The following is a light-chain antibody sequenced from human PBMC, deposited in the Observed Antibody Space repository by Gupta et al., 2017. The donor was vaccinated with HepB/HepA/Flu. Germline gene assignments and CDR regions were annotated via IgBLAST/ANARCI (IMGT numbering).Light chain of an antibody. CDR3: QAWDSTTVI. J-gene: IGLJ2*01. V-gene: IGLV3-1*01. Sequence: SYDLTQPPSVSVSPGQTASIPCSGSKLGNNYVCWYQQKPGQSPVLVIFEDNKRPSGIPERFSGSNSRNTATLTISETQTIDEADYYCQAWDSTTVIFGGGTRLSVL. CDR1: KLGNNY. CDR2: EDN.